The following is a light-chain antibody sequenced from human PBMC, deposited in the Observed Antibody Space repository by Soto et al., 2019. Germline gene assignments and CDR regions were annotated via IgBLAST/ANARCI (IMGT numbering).Light chain of an antibody. CDR2: DVS. CDR3: SSYTSSSTYV. V-gene: IGLV2-14*01. Sequence: QSALTQPASVSGSPGQSITTSCTGTSSDVGNYNYVSWYQQHPGKAPKLMIHDVSNRPSGVSNRFSGSKSGNTASLTISGLQAEDEADYYCSSYTSSSTYVFGTGTKVTDL. J-gene: IGLJ1*01. CDR1: SSDVGNYNY.